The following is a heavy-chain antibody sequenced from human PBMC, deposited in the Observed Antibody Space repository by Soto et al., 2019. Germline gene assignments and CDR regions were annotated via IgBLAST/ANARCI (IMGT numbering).Heavy chain of an antibody. J-gene: IGHJ5*02. Sequence: GGSLRLSCAASGFTFSSYATSWVRQAPGKGLEWVSAISGSGGSTYYADSVKGRFTISRDNSKNTLYLQMNSLRAEDTAVYYCAKDLYYDFWSGYYGNANWFDPWGQGTLVTVSS. CDR2: ISGSGGST. D-gene: IGHD3-3*01. CDR3: AKDLYYDFWSGYYGNANWFDP. CDR1: GFTFSSYA. V-gene: IGHV3-23*01.